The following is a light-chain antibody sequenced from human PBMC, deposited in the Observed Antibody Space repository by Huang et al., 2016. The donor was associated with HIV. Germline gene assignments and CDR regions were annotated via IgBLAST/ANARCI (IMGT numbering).Light chain of an antibody. V-gene: IGKV3-15*01. CDR3: QQYNDFRST. Sequence: ETVMTQSPVTLSVSPGDRAALSCRSSQIVSSHLAWYQQKPVQAPRLLIYAASTRATGVPAMFSGSGAGTEFTLTISTLQSEDSAVYYCQQYNDFRSTFGPGTRVEIK. J-gene: IGKJ3*01. CDR1: QIVSSH. CDR2: AAS.